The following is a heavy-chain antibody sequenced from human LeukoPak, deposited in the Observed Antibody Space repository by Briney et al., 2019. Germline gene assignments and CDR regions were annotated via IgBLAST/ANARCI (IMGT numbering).Heavy chain of an antibody. J-gene: IGHJ6*03. D-gene: IGHD1-1*01. CDR1: GFTFSSYS. V-gene: IGHV3-21*01. Sequence: GGSLRLSCAASGFTFSSYSMNRVRQAPGKGLEWVSSISSSSSYIYYADSVKGRFTISRDNAKNSLYLQMNSLRAEDTAVYYCARVNWTPYYMDVWGKGTTVTVSS. CDR3: ARVNWTPYYMDV. CDR2: ISSSSSYI.